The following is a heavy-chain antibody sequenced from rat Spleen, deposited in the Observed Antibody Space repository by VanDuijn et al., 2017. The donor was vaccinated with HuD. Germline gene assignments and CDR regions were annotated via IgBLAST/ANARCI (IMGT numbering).Heavy chain of an antibody. J-gene: IGHJ3*01. Sequence: EVQLVESGGGLVQPGRSLKLSCAASGVTFSNDGMAWVRQAPTKGLEWVATIRFDGSSTFYRDSVKGRFTISRDNAKNILFLQMDSLRSEDTATYYCARLGIAAIGNWFGYWGQGTLVTVSS. D-gene: IGHD1-2*01. CDR2: IRFDGSST. CDR3: ARLGIAAIGNWFGY. V-gene: IGHV5-29*01. CDR1: GVTFSNDG.